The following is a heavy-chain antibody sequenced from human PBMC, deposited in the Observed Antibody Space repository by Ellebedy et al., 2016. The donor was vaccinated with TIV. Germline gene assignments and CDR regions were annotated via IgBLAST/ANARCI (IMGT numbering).Heavy chain of an antibody. CDR1: GFTFSSFT. CDR2: ISSSATYI. CDR3: ARPGASYSSSWYDFDC. Sequence: PGGSLRLSCAASGFTFSSFTMNWVRQAPGKGLEWVSSISSSATYIHSADSVKGRFTISRENAKNLLYLQMNSLRVEDTAVYYCARPGASYSSSWYDFDCWGQGTLVTVSS. D-gene: IGHD6-13*01. V-gene: IGHV3-21*01. J-gene: IGHJ4*02.